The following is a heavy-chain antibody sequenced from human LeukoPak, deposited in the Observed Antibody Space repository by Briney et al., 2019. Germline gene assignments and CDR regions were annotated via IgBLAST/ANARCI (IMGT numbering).Heavy chain of an antibody. D-gene: IGHD6-13*01. V-gene: IGHV4-39*01. CDR2: IYYSGST. J-gene: IGHJ4*02. Sequence: GSLRLSCAASGFTFSSYTMNWVRQPPGKGLEWIGSIYYSGSTYYNPSLKSRVIISVDTSKNQFSLKLSSVTAADTAVYYCARRAIIAAAGYFDYWGQGTLVTVSS. CDR1: GFTFSSYT. CDR3: ARRAIIAAAGYFDY.